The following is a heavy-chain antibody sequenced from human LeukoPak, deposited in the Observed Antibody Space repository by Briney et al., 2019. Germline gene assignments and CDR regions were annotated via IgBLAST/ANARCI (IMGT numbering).Heavy chain of an antibody. V-gene: IGHV3-23*01. CDR3: AKDVVDIVATIFGESDAFDI. CDR1: GFTFSSYA. CDR2: ISGSGGST. J-gene: IGHJ3*02. Sequence: QTGGSLRLSCAASGFTFSSYAMSWVRQAPGKGLEWVSAISGSGGSTYYADSVKGRFTISRDNSKNTLYLQMNSLRAEDTAVYYCAKDVVDIVATIFGESDAFDIWGQGTMVTVSS. D-gene: IGHD5-12*01.